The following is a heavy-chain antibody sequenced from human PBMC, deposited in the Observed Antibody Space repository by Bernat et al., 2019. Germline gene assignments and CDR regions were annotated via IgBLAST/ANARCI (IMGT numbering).Heavy chain of an antibody. CDR2: RWYDGSNK. Sequence: QVQLVESGGGVVQPGRSLRLSCAASGFTFSSYGMHWVRQAPGKGLEWVAVRWYDGSNKYYADSVKGRFTISRDNSKNTLYLQMNSLRAEDTAVYYCARGGGIGSGWYFDYWGQGTLVTVSS. V-gene: IGHV3-33*01. J-gene: IGHJ4*02. CDR1: GFTFSSYG. CDR3: ARGGGIGSGWYFDY. D-gene: IGHD6-19*01.